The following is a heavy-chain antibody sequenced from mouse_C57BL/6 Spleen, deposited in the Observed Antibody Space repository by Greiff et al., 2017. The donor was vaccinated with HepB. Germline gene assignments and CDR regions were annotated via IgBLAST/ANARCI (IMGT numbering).Heavy chain of an antibody. J-gene: IGHJ4*01. CDR1: GFTFSDYY. CDR2: INYDGSST. V-gene: IGHV5-16*01. Sequence: DVKLVESEGGLVQPGSSMKLSCTASGFTFSDYYMAWVRQVPEKGLEWVANINYDGSSTYYLDSLKSRFIISRDNAKNILYLQMSSLKSEDTATYYCARGGIYSNYVGDYWGQGTSVTVSS. D-gene: IGHD2-5*01. CDR3: ARGGIYSNYVGDY.